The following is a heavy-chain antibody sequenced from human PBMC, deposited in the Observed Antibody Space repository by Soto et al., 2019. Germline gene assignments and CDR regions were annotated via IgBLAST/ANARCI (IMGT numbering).Heavy chain of an antibody. CDR2: TNPSDGST. V-gene: IGHV1-46*01. CDR3: ARSYVTSRPIDF. J-gene: IGHJ4*02. CDR1: GYSLTSYY. Sequence: QVQLVQSGAEVRKPGASVKVSCKASGYSLTSYYMHWVRHAPGQGLEWMGITNPSDGSTSYAQKFQGRVTMTSDTSTSTVYMEMSSLRSEDTAMYYCARSYVTSRPIDFWGQGALVTVSS. D-gene: IGHD3-10*02.